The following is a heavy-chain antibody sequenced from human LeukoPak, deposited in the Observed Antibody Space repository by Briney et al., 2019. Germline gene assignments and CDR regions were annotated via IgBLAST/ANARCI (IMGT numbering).Heavy chain of an antibody. J-gene: IGHJ6*02. V-gene: IGHV3-33*08. Sequence: PGRSLRLSCAASGFTFSSYGMHWVRQAPGKGLEWVAVIWYDGRNKHYADSVKGRFTISRDNSKNTLYLQMNSLRAEDTAVYYCARDIPSIRYGANGRGRNGMDVWGQGTTVTVSS. CDR3: ARDIPSIRYGANGRGRNGMDV. CDR2: IWYDGRNK. CDR1: GFTFSSYG. D-gene: IGHD4/OR15-4a*01.